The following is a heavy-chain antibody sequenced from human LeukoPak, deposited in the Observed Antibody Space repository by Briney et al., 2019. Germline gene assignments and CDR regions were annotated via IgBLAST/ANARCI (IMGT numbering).Heavy chain of an antibody. CDR1: GFSFSSYW. V-gene: IGHV3-7*01. CDR2: IKQDGSEQ. J-gene: IGHJ4*02. D-gene: IGHD3-22*01. Sequence: QPGGSLRLSCAASGFSFSSYWMTWVRQAPGKGLEWVANIKQDGSEQYYVDSVKGRFTISRDNAKNSLYLQMNGLRAEDTAEYYCARQSPVRDHYFDSSGPLDYWGQGTLVTVSS. CDR3: ARQSPVRDHYFDSSGPLDY.